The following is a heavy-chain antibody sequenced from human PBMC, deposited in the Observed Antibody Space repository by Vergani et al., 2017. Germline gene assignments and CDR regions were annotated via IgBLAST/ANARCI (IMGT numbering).Heavy chain of an antibody. CDR1: GGSFSGYY. CDR3: ARGPPQAFRQESRYYYGSGSWWIDP. D-gene: IGHD3-10*01. Sequence: QVQLQQWGAGLLKPSETLSLTCAVYGGSFSGYYWSWIRQPPGKGLEWIGEINHSGSTNYNPSLKSRVTISVDTSKNQFSLKLSSVTASDTAVYYCARGPPQAFRQESRYYYGSGSWWIDPWGQGTLVTVSS. V-gene: IGHV4-34*01. CDR2: INHSGST. J-gene: IGHJ5*02.